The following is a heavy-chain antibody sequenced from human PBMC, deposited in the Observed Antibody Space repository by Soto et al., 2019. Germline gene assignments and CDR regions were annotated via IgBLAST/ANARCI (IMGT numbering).Heavy chain of an antibody. V-gene: IGHV2-5*02. CDR1: GFSLSTSGVA. D-gene: IGHD3-3*01. Sequence: ESGPPLVNPTQTLTLTCTFSGFSLSTSGVAVGWIRQAPRKAPEWLAFIFWDDDKRYSPSLENRLTITKDTSKNQVVLTMTNMDPVDTATYYCARICDFCSGYYCSYWGRGALVTVSS. CDR2: IFWDDDK. CDR3: ARICDFCSGYYCSY. J-gene: IGHJ4*02.